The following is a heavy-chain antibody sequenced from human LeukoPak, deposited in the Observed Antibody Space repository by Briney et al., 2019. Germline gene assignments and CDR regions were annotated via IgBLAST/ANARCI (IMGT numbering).Heavy chain of an antibody. Sequence: GGSLRLSCAASGFTFSSYGMHWVRQAPGKGLEWVAFIRYDGSNKYYADSVKVRFTISRDNSKNTLYLQMNSLRAEDTAVYYCAKTEIQLWLGSYFDYWGQGTLVTVSS. V-gene: IGHV3-30*02. D-gene: IGHD5-18*01. CDR2: IRYDGSNK. CDR1: GFTFSSYG. J-gene: IGHJ4*02. CDR3: AKTEIQLWLGSYFDY.